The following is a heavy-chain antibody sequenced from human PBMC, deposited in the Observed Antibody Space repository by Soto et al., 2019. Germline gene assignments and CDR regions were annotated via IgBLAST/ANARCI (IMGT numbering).Heavy chain of an antibody. J-gene: IGHJ4*02. D-gene: IGHD2-21*01. CDR3: ARLVVGLTVWPLIDY. CDR2: IYYSGST. V-gene: IGHV4-39*01. Sequence: QLQLQESGPGLVKPSETLSLTCTVSGGSISNSRYYWGWIRQPPGKGLEWIGNIYYSGSTYYNPSLTSRVTVSLEMSQNQFSLELTSVTAPDTAVYYCARLVVGLTVWPLIDYWGQGTLVTVSS. CDR1: GGSISNSRYY.